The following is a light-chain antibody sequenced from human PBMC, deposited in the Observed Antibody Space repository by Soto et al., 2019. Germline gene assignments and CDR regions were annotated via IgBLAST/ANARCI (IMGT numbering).Light chain of an antibody. CDR1: QSVSSSY. J-gene: IGKJ4*01. V-gene: IGKV3-20*01. Sequence: EIVLTQSPGTLSLSPGERATLSCRASQSVSSSYLAWYQQKPGQAPRLLIYGASSRATGIPDRFSGSGSGTDFTLTISRLEPEDFAVYYCQQSRSFGGGTKV. CDR2: GAS. CDR3: QQSRS.